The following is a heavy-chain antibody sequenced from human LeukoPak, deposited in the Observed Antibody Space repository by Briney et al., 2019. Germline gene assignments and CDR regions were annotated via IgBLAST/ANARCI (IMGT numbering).Heavy chain of an antibody. V-gene: IGHV3-73*01. D-gene: IGHD2-21*02. CDR3: TSVVVVTAIHGDY. CDR2: IRSKANSYAT. J-gene: IGHJ4*02. CDR1: GFTFSGSA. Sequence: GGSLRLSCAASGFTFSGSAMHWVRQASGKGLEWVGRIRSKANSYATAYAASVKGRFTISRDDPKNTAYLQMNSLKTEDTAVYYCTSVVVVTAIHGDYWGQGTLVTVSS.